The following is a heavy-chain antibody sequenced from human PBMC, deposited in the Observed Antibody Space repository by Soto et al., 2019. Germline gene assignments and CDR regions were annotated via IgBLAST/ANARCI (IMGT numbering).Heavy chain of an antibody. CDR2: IYYSGST. CDR1: GGSISRYY. J-gene: IGHJ3*02. V-gene: IGHV4-59*01. CDR3: GRPVGTRGGAFDI. Sequence: SETLSLTCTVSGGSISRYYWRWIRQPPGKGLEWIGSIYYSGSTNYNPSLKSRVTISVDKSKNQFSMKLSSVTAAETAVYYWGRPVGTRGGAFDIWGQXTMLTVS. D-gene: IGHD2-15*01.